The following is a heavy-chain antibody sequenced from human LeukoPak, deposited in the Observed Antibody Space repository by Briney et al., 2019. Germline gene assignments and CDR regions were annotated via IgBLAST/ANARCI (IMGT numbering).Heavy chain of an antibody. J-gene: IGHJ1*01. D-gene: IGHD4-11*01. CDR2: IYHSGSS. V-gene: IGHV4-39*02. Sequence: SETLSLTCTVSGGSISSSSYYWGWIRQPPGKGLEWIGSIYHSGSSYYNPSLKSRVTISVDTSKNQFSLKLSSVTAADTAVYYCARDPGNYGYFQHWGQGTLVTVSS. CDR1: GGSISSSSYY. CDR3: ARDPGNYGYFQH.